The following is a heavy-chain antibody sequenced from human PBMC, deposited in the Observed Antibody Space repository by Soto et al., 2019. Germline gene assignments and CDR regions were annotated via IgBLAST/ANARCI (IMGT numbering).Heavy chain of an antibody. CDR3: ARDPYDFWSGYLDY. CDR1: GFTFSSYS. CDR2: ISSSSSYI. V-gene: IGHV3-21*01. Sequence: PGGSLRLSCAASGFTFSSYSMNWVRQAPGKGLEWVSSISSSSSYIYYADSVKGRFTISRDNAKNSLYLQMNSLRAEDTAVYYCARDPYDFWSGYLDYWGQGTLVTVSS. D-gene: IGHD3-3*01. J-gene: IGHJ4*02.